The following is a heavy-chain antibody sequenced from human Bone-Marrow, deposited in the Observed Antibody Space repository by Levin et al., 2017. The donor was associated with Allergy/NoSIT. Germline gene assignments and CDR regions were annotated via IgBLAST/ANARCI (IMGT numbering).Heavy chain of an antibody. CDR1: GYTFTGYY. V-gene: IGHV1-2*06. Sequence: VSVKVSCKASGYTFTGYYMHWVRQAPGQGLEWVGRINPNSGGTNYAQKFQGRVTMTRDTSISTAYMELSRLRSDDTAVYYCARVGSSWAIDYWGQGTLVTVSS. CDR3: ARVGSSWAIDY. CDR2: INPNSGGT. D-gene: IGHD6-13*01. J-gene: IGHJ4*02.